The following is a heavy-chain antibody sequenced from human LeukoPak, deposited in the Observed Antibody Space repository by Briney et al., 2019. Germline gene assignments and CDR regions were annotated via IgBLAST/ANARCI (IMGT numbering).Heavy chain of an antibody. Sequence: ASVKVSCKASGYTFTNYYIHWVRQAPGQGLEWMGIINPSGGSATYAQRFQGRVTMTRDTSTSTVYMELSSLRSEDTAVYYCARFNCGSDCYTDYWGQGTLVIVSS. J-gene: IGHJ4*02. V-gene: IGHV1-46*01. CDR3: ARFNCGSDCYTDY. CDR1: GYTFTNYY. D-gene: IGHD2-21*02. CDR2: INPSGGSA.